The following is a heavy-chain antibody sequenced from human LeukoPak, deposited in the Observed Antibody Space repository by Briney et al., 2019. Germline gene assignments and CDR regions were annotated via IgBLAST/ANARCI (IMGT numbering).Heavy chain of an antibody. CDR2: INDSGST. D-gene: IGHD4-11*01. CDR1: GGSFSGYY. J-gene: IGHJ5*02. Sequence: PSETLSLTCAVYGGSFSGYYWSWIRQPPGRGLEWIGEINDSGSTNYNPSLKSRVTISIDTSKNQFSLRLRSVTAADTAVYYCARGLRFMTTEKRRKWFDPWGQGTLVTVSS. CDR3: ARGLRFMTTEKRRKWFDP. V-gene: IGHV4-34*01.